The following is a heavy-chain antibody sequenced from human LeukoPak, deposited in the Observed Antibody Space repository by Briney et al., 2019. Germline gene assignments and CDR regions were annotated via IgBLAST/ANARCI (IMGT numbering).Heavy chain of an antibody. V-gene: IGHV3-7*01. D-gene: IGHD3-3*01. Sequence: PGGSLRLSCAASGVTFSSSWMSWVRQAPGKGPEWVANIRQDGSQKYYVDSVKGRFTISRDNAKNSMYLQMNSLRAEDTAVYYCAREARTSIFGVVFDPWGQGTLVTVSS. CDR1: GVTFSSSW. J-gene: IGHJ5*02. CDR2: IRQDGSQK. CDR3: AREARTSIFGVVFDP.